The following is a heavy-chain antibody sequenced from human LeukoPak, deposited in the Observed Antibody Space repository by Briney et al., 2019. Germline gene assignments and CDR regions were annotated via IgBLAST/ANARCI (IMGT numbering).Heavy chain of an antibody. CDR3: ARDRSGIAAA. V-gene: IGHV3-66*01. Sequence: PSETLSLTCAVYGGSFSGYYWSWVRQAPGKGLEWVSVIYSGGSTYYADSVKGRFTISRDNSKNTLYLQMNSLRAEDTAVYYCARDRSGIAAAWGQGTLVTVSS. J-gene: IGHJ5*02. CDR2: IYSGGST. D-gene: IGHD6-13*01. CDR1: GGSFSGYY.